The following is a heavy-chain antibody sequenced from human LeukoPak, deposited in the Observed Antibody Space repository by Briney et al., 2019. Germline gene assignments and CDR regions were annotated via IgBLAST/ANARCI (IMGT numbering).Heavy chain of an antibody. J-gene: IGHJ4*02. Sequence: ASVPVSCKGSGYTFTGYYMHWVRQAPGQGGEWVGWIKPNSGATKYAQQFQGRVTMTRDTSIRAAYMELDRLRCDDTAVYYCARDLMSTLAGGGDYWGQGTLVTVTS. CDR2: IKPNSGAT. D-gene: IGHD6-19*01. CDR1: GYTFTGYY. CDR3: ARDLMSTLAGGGDY. V-gene: IGHV1-2*02.